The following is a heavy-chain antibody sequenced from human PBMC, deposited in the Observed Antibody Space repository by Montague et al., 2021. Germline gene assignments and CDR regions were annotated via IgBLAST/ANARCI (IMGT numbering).Heavy chain of an antibody. Sequence: SLRLSCPASGFTFTSFTMTWVRQAPGKGLEWFSSIVSSGIYIQYADSVKGRFTISRDNAENSVYLQMNYLRAEDTAVYYCARVSLGIVVVSMDVWGKGTTVTVSS. CDR2: IVSSGIYI. CDR1: GFTFTSFT. J-gene: IGHJ6*03. D-gene: IGHD2-2*03. CDR3: ARVSLGIVVVSMDV. V-gene: IGHV3-21*01.